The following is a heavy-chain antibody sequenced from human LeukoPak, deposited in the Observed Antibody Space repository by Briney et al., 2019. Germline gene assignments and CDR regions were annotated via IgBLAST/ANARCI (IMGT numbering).Heavy chain of an antibody. Sequence: GGSLRLSCAASGFTFSSYAMSWVRQAPWKGLEWVSAISGSGGSTYYADSVKGRFTISRDNSKNTLYLQMNSLRAEDTAVYYCAKAPNFLVPAAISQGDWGQGTLVTVSS. CDR2: ISGSGGST. D-gene: IGHD2-2*02. CDR3: AKAPNFLVPAAISQGD. CDR1: GFTFSSYA. J-gene: IGHJ4*02. V-gene: IGHV3-23*01.